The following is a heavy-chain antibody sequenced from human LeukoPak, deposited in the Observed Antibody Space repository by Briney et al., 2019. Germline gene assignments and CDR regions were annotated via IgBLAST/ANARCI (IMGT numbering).Heavy chain of an antibody. CDR3: ATRSGYSSSWYPQ. Sequence: GGSLRLSCAASGFTFSIYWMSWVRQAPGKGLEWVSAISGSGGSTYYADSVKGRFTISRDNSKNTLYLQMNSLRAEDTAVYYCATRSGYSSSWYPQWGQGTLVTVSS. CDR2: ISGSGGST. J-gene: IGHJ4*02. CDR1: GFTFSIYW. D-gene: IGHD6-13*01. V-gene: IGHV3-23*01.